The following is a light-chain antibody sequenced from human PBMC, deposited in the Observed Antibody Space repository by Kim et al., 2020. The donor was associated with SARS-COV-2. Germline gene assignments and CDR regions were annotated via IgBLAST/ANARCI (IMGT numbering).Light chain of an antibody. J-gene: IGKJ1*01. CDR2: KAS. CDR3: QQYNSFVT. Sequence: SASVGDRVTITCRASQSISSWLAWYQQKPGKAPKLLIYKASSLESGVPSRFSGSGSGTEFTLTISSLQPDDFATYYCQQYNSFVTFGQGTKVEIK. V-gene: IGKV1-5*03. CDR1: QSISSW.